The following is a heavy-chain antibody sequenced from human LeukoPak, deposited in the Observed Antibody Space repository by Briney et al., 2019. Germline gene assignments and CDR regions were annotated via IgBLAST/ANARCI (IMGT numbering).Heavy chain of an antibody. CDR3: VRLETPGIAVAGSCDY. J-gene: IGHJ4*02. Sequence: PGESLKISCKGSGYSFNNYRISWVRQMPGKGLEWMGTIDPTDSYTKYSPSFQGHVTISLDKSISTAYLQWSGLRASDTAMYYCVRLETPGIAVAGSCDYWGQGTLVTVSS. V-gene: IGHV5-10-1*01. D-gene: IGHD6-19*01. CDR1: GYSFNNYR. CDR2: IDPTDSYT.